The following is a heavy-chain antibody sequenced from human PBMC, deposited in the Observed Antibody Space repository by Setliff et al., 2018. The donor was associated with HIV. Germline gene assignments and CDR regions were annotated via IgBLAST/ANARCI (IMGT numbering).Heavy chain of an antibody. D-gene: IGHD6-19*01. J-gene: IGHJ3*02. V-gene: IGHV3-30-3*01. CDR2: ISYDGSNK. Sequence: GGSLRLSCAASGFTFNTYAMHWVRQAPGKGLEWVAVISYDGSNKYYADSVKGRFTISRDNSKNTLYLQMNSLRAEDTAVYYCARDGDFGSSAGAFDIWGQGTMVTVSS. CDR1: GFTFNTYA. CDR3: ARDGDFGSSAGAFDI.